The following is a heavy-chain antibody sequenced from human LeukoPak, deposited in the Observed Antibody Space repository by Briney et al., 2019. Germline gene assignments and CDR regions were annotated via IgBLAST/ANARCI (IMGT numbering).Heavy chain of an antibody. J-gene: IGHJ4*02. Sequence: GGSLRLSCAASGFPFSSYGMHWVRQAPGKGLVWVAVISYDGSNKYYADSVKGRFTIYRDNSKNTLSLQMNSLRAEDTAVYYCAKGRGTTVTSAANYWGQGTLVTVSS. V-gene: IGHV3-30*18. CDR1: GFPFSSYG. CDR3: AKGRGTTVTSAANY. CDR2: ISYDGSNK. D-gene: IGHD4-17*01.